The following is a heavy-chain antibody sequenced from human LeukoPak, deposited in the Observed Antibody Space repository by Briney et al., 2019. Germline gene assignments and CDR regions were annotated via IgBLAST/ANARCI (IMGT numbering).Heavy chain of an antibody. D-gene: IGHD5-18*01. CDR3: ARDTDTAMVTAGGWFDP. J-gene: IGHJ5*02. CDR2: INPSGGST. Sequence: ASVKVSYKASGYTFTSYYMHWVRQAPGQGLEWMGIINPSGGSTSYAQKFQGRVTMTRDTSTSTVYMELSSLRSEDTAVYYCARDTDTAMVTAGGWFDPWGQGTLVTVSS. V-gene: IGHV1-46*01. CDR1: GYTFTSYY.